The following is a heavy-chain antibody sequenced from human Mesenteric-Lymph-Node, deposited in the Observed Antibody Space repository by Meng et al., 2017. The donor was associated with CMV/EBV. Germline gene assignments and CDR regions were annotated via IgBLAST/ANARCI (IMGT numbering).Heavy chain of an antibody. V-gene: IGHV3-15*05. D-gene: IGHD1-1*01. CDR1: GVTFSDAW. CDR3: TTATAPVGDY. J-gene: IGHJ4*02. CDR2: IKSKSDDGTA. Sequence: CTASGVTFSDAWMSWVRQAPGKGLEWVDRIKSKSDDGTADYAAPVKGRFIISRDDSENTLYLQMNSVKTEDTAIYFCTTATAPVGDYWGQGALVTVSS.